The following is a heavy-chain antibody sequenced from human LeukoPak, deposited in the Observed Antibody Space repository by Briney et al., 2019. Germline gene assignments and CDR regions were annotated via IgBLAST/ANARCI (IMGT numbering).Heavy chain of an antibody. CDR1: GFTFSGYS. J-gene: IGHJ4*02. CDR2: ISSSSSYI. V-gene: IGHV3-21*04. CDR3: AKDTGYYYDSSNYYAY. D-gene: IGHD3-22*01. Sequence: GGSLRLSCAASGFTFSGYSMNWVRQAPGKGLEWVSSISSSSSYIYYADSVKGRFTISRDNAKNSLYLQMNSLRAEDTALYYCAKDTGYYYDSSNYYAYWGQGTLVTVSS.